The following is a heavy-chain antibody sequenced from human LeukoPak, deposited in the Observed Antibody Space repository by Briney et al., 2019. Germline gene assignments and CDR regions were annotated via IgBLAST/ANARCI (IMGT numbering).Heavy chain of an antibody. CDR3: AKDLLLGDYGDSCFDY. CDR2: ISYDGSNK. J-gene: IGHJ4*02. CDR1: GFTFSSYG. V-gene: IGHV3-30*18. D-gene: IGHD4-17*01. Sequence: GGSLRLSCAASGFTFSSYGMHWVRQAPGKGLEWVAVISYDGSNKYYADSVKGRFTISRDNSKNTLYLQMHSMRAEDTAVYYCAKDLLLGDYGDSCFDYWGQGTLVTVSS.